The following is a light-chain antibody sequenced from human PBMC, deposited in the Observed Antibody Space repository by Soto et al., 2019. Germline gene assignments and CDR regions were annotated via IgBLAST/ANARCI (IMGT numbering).Light chain of an antibody. CDR3: QQGHNWPIT. V-gene: IGKV1-12*01. J-gene: IGKJ5*01. CDR1: QGLSGA. Sequence: DIQMTQSPSSVSASVGDRVTITCRATQGLSGALAWYQQKPGKAPKLLISVTSRLQSGVPSRFSGSASGTDFTLTIDSLQPEDLATYYCQQGHNWPITFGQGTRLEIK. CDR2: VTS.